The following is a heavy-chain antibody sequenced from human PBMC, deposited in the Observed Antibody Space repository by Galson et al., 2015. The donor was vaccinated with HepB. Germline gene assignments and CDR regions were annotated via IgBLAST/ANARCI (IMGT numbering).Heavy chain of an antibody. J-gene: IGHJ4*02. CDR1: GFTFDDYG. Sequence: SLRLSCAASGFTFDDYGMSWVRQAPGKGLEWVSGINWNGGSTGYADSVKGRFTISRDNAKSSLYLQMNSLGAEDTALYYCARNYDSSGYSLFDYWGQGTLVTVSS. D-gene: IGHD3-22*01. V-gene: IGHV3-20*04. CDR2: INWNGGST. CDR3: ARNYDSSGYSLFDY.